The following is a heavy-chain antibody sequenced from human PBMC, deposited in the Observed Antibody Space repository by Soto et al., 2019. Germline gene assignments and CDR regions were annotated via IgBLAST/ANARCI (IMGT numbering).Heavy chain of an antibody. V-gene: IGHV5-51*01. CDR2: IYTDDSDT. J-gene: IGHJ6*02. Sequence: GESLKISCKGSGYSFSTYWIGWVRQMPEKGLEWMGIIYTDDSDTRYSPSFQGQVTISVDKSINTASLQWSSLKASDTAMYYCARRRAVLLRAVTGYGMDVWGQGTTVTVSS. D-gene: IGHD4-17*01. CDR1: GYSFSTYW. CDR3: ARRRAVLLRAVTGYGMDV.